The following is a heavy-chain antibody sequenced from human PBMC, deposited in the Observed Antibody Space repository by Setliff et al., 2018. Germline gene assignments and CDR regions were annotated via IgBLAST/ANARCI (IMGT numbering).Heavy chain of an antibody. CDR1: GFTFSRYW. Sequence: PGGSLRLSCAASGFTFSRYWMRWVRQAPGKGLEWVANIKQDGSEKYYVDSVKGRFTISRDNAKNSLYLQMNRLRAEDTAVYYCARDGGEYWGQGTLVTVSS. CDR2: IKQDGSEK. D-gene: IGHD3-16*01. CDR3: ARDGGEY. J-gene: IGHJ4*02. V-gene: IGHV3-7*01.